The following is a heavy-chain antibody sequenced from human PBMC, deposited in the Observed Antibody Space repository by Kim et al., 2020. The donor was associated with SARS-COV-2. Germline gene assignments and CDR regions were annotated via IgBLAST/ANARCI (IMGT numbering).Heavy chain of an antibody. CDR2: IYSSGTT. V-gene: IGHV3-53*01. CDR1: GFTVLSTS. Sequence: GGSLRLSCAASGFTVLSTSMTWVRQTPGKGLDCVSLIYSSGTTFYADSVKGRFTITRDNSKNTLFLQMTSLRAEDTGVYYCTARGMRLLSSFDYWGQGALVTVSS. CDR3: TARGMRLLSSFDY. J-gene: IGHJ4*02. D-gene: IGHD2-15*01.